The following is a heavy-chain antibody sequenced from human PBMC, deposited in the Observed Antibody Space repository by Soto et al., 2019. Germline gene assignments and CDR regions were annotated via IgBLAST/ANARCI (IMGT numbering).Heavy chain of an antibody. D-gene: IGHD6-13*01. Sequence: QVQLVQSGAEVKKPGASVKVSCKASGYTFTGYYMHWVRQAPGQGLEWMGWINPNSGGTNYAQKFQGRVTMTRDTSSSTADMELSRLRSDDTAVYYCARGGLSSSWQNNFLVYWGQGTLVTVSS. CDR3: ARGGLSSSWQNNFLVY. V-gene: IGHV1-2*02. CDR2: INPNSGGT. J-gene: IGHJ4*02. CDR1: GYTFTGYY.